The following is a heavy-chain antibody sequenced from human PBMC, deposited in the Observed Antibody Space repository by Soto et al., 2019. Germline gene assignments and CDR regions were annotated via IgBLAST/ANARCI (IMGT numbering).Heavy chain of an antibody. CDR3: AREGVLQYSSSSVWFDP. V-gene: IGHV1-69*13. D-gene: IGHD6-6*01. CDR1: GGTFSSYA. J-gene: IGHJ5*02. CDR2: IIPIFGTA. Sequence: SVKVSCKASGGTFSSYAISWVRQAPGQGLERMGGIIPIFGTANYAQKFQGRVTITADESTSTAYMELSSLRPEDTAVYYCAREGVLQYSSSSVWFDPWGQGTLVTVSS.